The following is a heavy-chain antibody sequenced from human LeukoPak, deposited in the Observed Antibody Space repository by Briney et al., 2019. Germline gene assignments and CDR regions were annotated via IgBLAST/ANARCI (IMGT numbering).Heavy chain of an antibody. D-gene: IGHD3-3*01. CDR1: GGSISSSSYY. V-gene: IGHV4-39*07. CDR3: ARGPLRFFDY. Sequence: MTSETLSLTCTVSGGSISSSSYYWGWIRQPPGKGLERIGSIYYSGSTYYNPSLKSRVTISVDTSKNQFSLKLSSVTAADTAVYYCARGPLRFFDYWGQGTLVTVSS. CDR2: IYYSGST. J-gene: IGHJ4*02.